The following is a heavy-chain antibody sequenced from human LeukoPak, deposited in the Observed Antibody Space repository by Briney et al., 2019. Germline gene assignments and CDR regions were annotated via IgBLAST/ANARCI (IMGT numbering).Heavy chain of an antibody. CDR2: IIPIFGTA. J-gene: IGHJ4*02. V-gene: IGHV1-69*01. CDR3: ARDLIAVAGTPQGCFDY. D-gene: IGHD6-19*01. CDR1: GRSFSSYA. Sequence: ASVKVACKASGRSFSSYAISWVRQAPGQGLEWMGGIIPIFGTANYAQKFQGRVTINADESTSTAYMELSSLRSEDTAVYYCARDLIAVAGTPQGCFDYWGQGTLVTVSS.